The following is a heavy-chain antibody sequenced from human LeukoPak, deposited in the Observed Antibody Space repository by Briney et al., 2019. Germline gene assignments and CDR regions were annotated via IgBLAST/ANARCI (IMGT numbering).Heavy chain of an antibody. CDR3: ARVGYDILTGYHYYYYMDV. D-gene: IGHD3-9*01. V-gene: IGHV4-39*07. CDR1: GGSISSSSYY. Sequence: SETLSLTCTVSGGSISSSSYYWGWIRQPPGKGLEWIGSIYYSGSTYYNPSLKSRVAISVDTSKNQFSLKLTSVTAADTAVYYCARVGYDILTGYHYYYYMDVWGKGTTVTVSS. J-gene: IGHJ6*03. CDR2: IYYSGST.